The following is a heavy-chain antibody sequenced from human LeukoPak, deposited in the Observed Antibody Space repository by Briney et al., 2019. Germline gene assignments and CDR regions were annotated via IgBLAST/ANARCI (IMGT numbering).Heavy chain of an antibody. J-gene: IGHJ5*02. CDR1: GASISSRGYY. CDR2: VYYSGSA. V-gene: IGHV4-39*01. D-gene: IGHD5-18*01. CDR3: AGVALAMAWFDP. Sequence: SETLSLTCIVSGASISSRGYYWGWIRQPPGKGLEWIGNVYYSGSAYYNPSLKSRVTISVDTSKNQVSLKLSSVTAADTAVYYCAGVALAMAWFDPWGQGTLVTVSS.